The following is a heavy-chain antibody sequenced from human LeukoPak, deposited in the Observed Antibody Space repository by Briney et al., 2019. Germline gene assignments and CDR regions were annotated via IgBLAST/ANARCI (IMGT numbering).Heavy chain of an antibody. CDR3: ARDYSSLPARHSSSWYYYYYGMDV. V-gene: IGHV3-23*01. CDR1: GFIFSTYA. CDR2: ISGSGGST. J-gene: IGHJ6*02. D-gene: IGHD6-13*01. Sequence: PGGSLRLSCATSGFIFSTYALSWVRQAPGKGLEWASSISGSGGSTYRADSVKGRFTISRDSSKNTLYLQMNSLRAEDTAVYYCARDYSSLPARHSSSWYYYYYGMDVWGQGTTVTVSS.